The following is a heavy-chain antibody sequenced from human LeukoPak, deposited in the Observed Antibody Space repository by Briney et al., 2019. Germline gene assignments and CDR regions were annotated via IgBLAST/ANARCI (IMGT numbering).Heavy chain of an antibody. J-gene: IGHJ5*02. CDR3: AKSPANWLDA. CDR2: ISGSGDGT. CDR1: GFTSNNYA. Sequence: GGSLRLSCAASGFTSNNYAMSWVRQAPGKGLEWVSSISGSGDGTYYGDSMKGRFTISRDNSQRTLYLQMSSLRADDTAIYYCAKSPANWLDAWGQGTLVTVSS. V-gene: IGHV3-23*01.